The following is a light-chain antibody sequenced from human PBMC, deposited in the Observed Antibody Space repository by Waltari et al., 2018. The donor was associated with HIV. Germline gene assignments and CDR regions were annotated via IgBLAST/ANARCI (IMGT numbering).Light chain of an antibody. CDR3: RETYTTPWT. V-gene: IGKV1-39*01. CDR2: AAS. CDR1: QSISSY. Sequence: DIQMTQSPSSLSASVGDRVTITCRASQSISSYLNWYQHKLGKAPKLLIYAASSLQSGVPSRFSGSGSGTDFILTISSLQPEDFGVYYCRETYTTPWTFGQGTKVEIK. J-gene: IGKJ1*01.